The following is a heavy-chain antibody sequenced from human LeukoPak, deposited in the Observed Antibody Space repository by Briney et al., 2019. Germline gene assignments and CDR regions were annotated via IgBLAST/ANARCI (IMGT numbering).Heavy chain of an antibody. CDR2: IKQDGSEK. D-gene: IGHD3-22*01. J-gene: IGHJ6*03. CDR1: GFTFSSYW. V-gene: IGHV3-7*01. Sequence: PGGSLRLSCAASGFTFSSYWMSWVRQAPGKGLEWVANIKQDGSEKYYVDSVKGQFTISRDNAKNSLYLQMNSLRAEDTAVYYCARAPNYYDRYYYYYYMDVWGKGTTVTISS. CDR3: ARAPNYYDRYYYYYYMDV.